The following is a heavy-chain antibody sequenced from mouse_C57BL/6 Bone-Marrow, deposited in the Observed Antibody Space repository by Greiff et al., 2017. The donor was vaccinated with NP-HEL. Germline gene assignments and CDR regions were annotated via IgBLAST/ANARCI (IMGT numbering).Heavy chain of an antibody. J-gene: IGHJ2*01. Sequence: EVKLMESGPGLVKPSQSLSLTCSVTGYSITSGYYWNWIRQFPGNKLEWMGYISYDGSNNYNPSLKNRISITRDTSKNQFFLKLNSVTTEDTATYYCARQLEGFYFDYWGQGTTLTVSS. CDR1: GYSITSGYY. CDR2: ISYDGSN. V-gene: IGHV3-6*01. CDR3: ARQLEGFYFDY. D-gene: IGHD4-1*02.